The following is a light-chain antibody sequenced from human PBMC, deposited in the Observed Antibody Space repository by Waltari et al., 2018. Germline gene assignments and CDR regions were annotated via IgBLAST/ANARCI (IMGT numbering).Light chain of an antibody. CDR1: QSLFYSSNNKNY. CDR3: QQYYSTSPLT. Sequence: IVMTQSPHSLAASVGKRAPITCNARQSLFYSSNNKNYLALYQQKPGQPPKLLIYWASTREFGVPDRFSGSGSGTDFTLTISSLQAEDVAVYYCQQYYSTSPLTFGGGTKVEIK. V-gene: IGKV4-1*01. CDR2: WAS. J-gene: IGKJ4*01.